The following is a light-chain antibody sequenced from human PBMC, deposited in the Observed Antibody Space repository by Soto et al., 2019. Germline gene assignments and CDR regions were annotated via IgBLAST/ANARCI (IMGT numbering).Light chain of an antibody. CDR3: QQYIRWPLT. CDR1: QSVSSSY. CDR2: GAS. J-gene: IGKJ4*01. Sequence: IVLTQSPGTLSLSPGERATLSCRASQSVSSSYLAWYQQKPGQAPRLLIYGASSRATGIPDRFSGSGSGTDFTLTISRLEPEDFAVYYCQQYIRWPLTFGEGTKVDIK. V-gene: IGKV3-20*01.